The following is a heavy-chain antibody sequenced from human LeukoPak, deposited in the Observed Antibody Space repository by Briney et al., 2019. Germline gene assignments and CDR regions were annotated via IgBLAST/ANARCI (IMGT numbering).Heavy chain of an antibody. Sequence: GASVKVSCKASGYTFTSYSLHWVRQAPGQGLEWMGIIHPSGSSPNYAQKIQGRVTMTRDTSTSTVYMELRSLRSADTALYYCAGECVGGRSGELGDWGQGTLVTVSS. CDR1: GYTFTSYS. V-gene: IGHV1-46*01. CDR3: AGECVGGRSGELGD. CDR2: IHPSGSSP. D-gene: IGHD3-10*01. J-gene: IGHJ4*02.